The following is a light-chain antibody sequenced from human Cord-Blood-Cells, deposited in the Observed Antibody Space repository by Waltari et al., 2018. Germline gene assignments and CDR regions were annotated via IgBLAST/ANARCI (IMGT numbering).Light chain of an antibody. Sequence: DMVMTQSPLSLTVTPGEPASISCRSSQSLLHSNGYNYLDWYLQKPGQSPQLLIYLGSNRASGVPDRFSGSGSGTDFTLKISRVEAEDVGVYYCMQDLQTPYSFGQGTKLEIK. J-gene: IGKJ2*03. CDR1: QSLLHSNGYNY. V-gene: IGKV2-28*01. CDR3: MQDLQTPYS. CDR2: LGS.